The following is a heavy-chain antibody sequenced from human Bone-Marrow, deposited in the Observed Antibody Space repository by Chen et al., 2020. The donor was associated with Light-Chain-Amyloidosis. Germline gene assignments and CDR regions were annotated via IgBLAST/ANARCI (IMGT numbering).Heavy chain of an antibody. J-gene: IGHJ4*02. D-gene: IGHD3-3*01. CDR1: GGSLSSSSYS. Sequence: QLQLQESGPGLGKPSETLSLTCTVSGGSLSSSSYSWGWIRQPPGKGLEWIGSIYYSGSTYYNPSLKSRVTISVDTSKNQFSLKLSSVTAADTAVYYCARATATYYDFWSGYYSFDYWGQGTLVTVSS. CDR3: ARATATYYDFWSGYYSFDY. V-gene: IGHV4-39*07. CDR2: IYYSGST.